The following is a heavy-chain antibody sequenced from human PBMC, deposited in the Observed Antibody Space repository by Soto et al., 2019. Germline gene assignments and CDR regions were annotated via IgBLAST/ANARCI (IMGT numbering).Heavy chain of an antibody. J-gene: IGHJ1*01. V-gene: IGHV4-31*03. CDR3: ATNGDYYDSSGTKYFQP. D-gene: IGHD3-22*01. Sequence: SETLSLTCTVSGGSISSDGYYWSWIRQPPGKDLEWIGYIYYSGNTYNNPSPKSRLTISVDTSKKQFSLMLSSVTAADAAVYYCATNGDYYDSSGTKYFQPWGQGTLVTVSS. CDR2: IYYSGNT. CDR1: GGSISSDGYY.